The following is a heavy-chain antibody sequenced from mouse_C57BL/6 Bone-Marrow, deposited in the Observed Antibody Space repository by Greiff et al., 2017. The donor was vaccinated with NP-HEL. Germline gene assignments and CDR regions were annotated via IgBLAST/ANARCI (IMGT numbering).Heavy chain of an antibody. J-gene: IGHJ3*01. D-gene: IGHD4-1*01. CDR1: GYTFTSYG. V-gene: IGHV1-81*01. Sequence: QVQLQQPGAELARPGASVKLSCKASGYTFTSYGISWVKQRTGQGLEWIGEIYPRSGNTYYNEKFKGKATLTADKSSSTAYMELRSLTSEDSAVYFCARDELAWFAYWGQGTRVTVSA. CDR2: IYPRSGNT. CDR3: ARDELAWFAY.